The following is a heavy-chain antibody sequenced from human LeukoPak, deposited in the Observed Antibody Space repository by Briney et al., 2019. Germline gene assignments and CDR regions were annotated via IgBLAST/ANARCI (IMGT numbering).Heavy chain of an antibody. Sequence: GGSLRLSCAASGFTFSSYWMHWVRQAPGKGLVWVSRINSDGSSTSYADSVKGRFTISRDNAKNTLYLQMNSLRAEDTAVYYCARGNVFGHFDYWGQGTLVTVSS. J-gene: IGHJ4*02. CDR1: GFTFSSYW. CDR3: ARGNVFGHFDY. D-gene: IGHD1-1*01. V-gene: IGHV3-74*01. CDR2: INSDGSST.